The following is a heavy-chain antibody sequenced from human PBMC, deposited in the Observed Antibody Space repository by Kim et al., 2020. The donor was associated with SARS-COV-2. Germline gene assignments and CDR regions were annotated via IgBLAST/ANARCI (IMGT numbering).Heavy chain of an antibody. J-gene: IGHJ4*02. CDR3: TRFKWFGEEGF. D-gene: IGHD3-10*01. Sequence: GVSLRLSCVGSGFSFTNYAISWVRQAPGKGLDWVSRISGSGGDTFYADSVKGRFTISRDNSKNTLYLQMNSLRVEDTAVYYCTRFKWFGEEGFWGQGTLVIVSS. CDR1: GFSFTNYA. V-gene: IGHV3-23*01. CDR2: ISGSGGDT.